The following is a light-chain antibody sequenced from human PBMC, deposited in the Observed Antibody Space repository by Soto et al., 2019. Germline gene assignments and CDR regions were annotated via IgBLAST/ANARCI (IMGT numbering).Light chain of an antibody. CDR3: QQYNYWPPIP. Sequence: EMGMSQSPAALSVSNGERATLSCRASQSVGINLAWHQQKPGQAPRLLIYGASTRATGIPARFSGSGSGTEFTLTISSLQSEDFAVYYCQQYNYWPPIPFGQGTRLEIK. CDR1: QSVGIN. J-gene: IGKJ5*01. V-gene: IGKV3-15*01. CDR2: GAS.